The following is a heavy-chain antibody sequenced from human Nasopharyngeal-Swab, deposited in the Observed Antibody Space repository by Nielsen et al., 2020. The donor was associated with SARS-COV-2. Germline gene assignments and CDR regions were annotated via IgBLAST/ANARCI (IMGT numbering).Heavy chain of an antibody. CDR3: ASPSSPGGY. V-gene: IGHV3-48*02. J-gene: IGHJ4*02. CDR2: ISSSSSTI. D-gene: IGHD6-6*01. Sequence: WIRQPPGKGLEWVSYISSSSSTIYYADSVKGRFTISRDNAKNSLYLQMNSLRNEDTAAYYCASPSSPGGYWGQGTLVTVSS.